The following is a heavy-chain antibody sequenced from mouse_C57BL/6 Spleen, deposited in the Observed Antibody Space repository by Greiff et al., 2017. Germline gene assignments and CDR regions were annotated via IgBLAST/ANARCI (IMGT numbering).Heavy chain of an antibody. D-gene: IGHD2-3*01. CDR1: GYTFTSYW. V-gene: IGHV1-61*01. CDR3: ARENDPSWFAY. J-gene: IGHJ3*01. CDR2: IYPSDSET. Sequence: VQLQQPGAELVRPGSSVKLSCKASGYTFTSYWMDWVKQRPGQGLEWIGNIYPSDSETHYNQKFKDKATLTVDKSSSTAYMQLSSLTSEDSAVYYCARENDPSWFAYWGQGTLVTVSA.